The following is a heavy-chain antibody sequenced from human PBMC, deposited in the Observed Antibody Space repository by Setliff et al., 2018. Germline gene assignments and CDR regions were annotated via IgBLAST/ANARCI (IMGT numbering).Heavy chain of an antibody. Sequence: ASVKVSCKASGYAVTGYHIHWVRQAPGQGPEWMGWINPNTGGTKYAQKFQGRVTMTRYTSITTAYMELSSLRSDDTAVYYCARVAIMGPPSWGQGTLVTVSS. CDR3: ARVAIMGPPS. J-gene: IGHJ5*02. CDR2: INPNTGGT. V-gene: IGHV1-2*02. CDR1: GYAVTGYH. D-gene: IGHD3-16*01.